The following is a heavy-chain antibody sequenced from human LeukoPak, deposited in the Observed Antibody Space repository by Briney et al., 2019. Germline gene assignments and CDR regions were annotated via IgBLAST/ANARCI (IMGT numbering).Heavy chain of an antibody. CDR1: GFTFSSYAMH. CDR3: ARHLRYGDYLDF. D-gene: IGHD4-17*01. CDR2: IYYTGST. Sequence: GSLRLSCAASGFTFSSYAMHWVRQAPGKGLEWIGNIYYTGSTFYNPSLKSRVTTSVDTSKKQFSLNLVSLTAADTAVYYCARHLRYGDYLDFWGQGTLVTVSS. J-gene: IGHJ4*02. V-gene: IGHV4-39*01.